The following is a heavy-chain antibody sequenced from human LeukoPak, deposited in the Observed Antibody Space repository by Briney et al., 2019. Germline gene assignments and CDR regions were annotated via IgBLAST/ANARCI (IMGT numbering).Heavy chain of an antibody. CDR3: ASVGYGDYV. CDR1: GGSVSSGSYY. V-gene: IGHV4-61*01. Sequence: SETLSLTCTVSGGSVSSGSYYWSWIRQPPGKGLEWIGYIYYSGSTNYNPSLKSRVTISVDTSKNQFSLKLSSVTAADTAVYYCASVGYGDYVWGQGTLVTVSS. CDR2: IYYSGST. J-gene: IGHJ4*02. D-gene: IGHD4-17*01.